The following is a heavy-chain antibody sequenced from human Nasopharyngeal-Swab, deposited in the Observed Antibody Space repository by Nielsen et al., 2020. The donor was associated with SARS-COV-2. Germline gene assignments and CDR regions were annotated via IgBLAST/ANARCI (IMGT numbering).Heavy chain of an antibody. Sequence: GESLKISCAASGFTFSSYAMSWVRQAPEKGLEWVSVIYSGGSSTYYADSVKGRFTISRDNSKNTLYLQMNSLRAEDTAVYYCAKDHSPYGSGSYPYYYYGMDVWGQGTTVTVSS. CDR1: GFTFSSYA. CDR2: IYSGGSST. D-gene: IGHD3-10*01. J-gene: IGHJ6*02. V-gene: IGHV3-23*03. CDR3: AKDHSPYGSGSYPYYYYGMDV.